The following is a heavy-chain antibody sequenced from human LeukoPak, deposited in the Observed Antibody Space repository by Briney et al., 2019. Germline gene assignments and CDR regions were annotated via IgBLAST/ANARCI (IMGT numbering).Heavy chain of an antibody. D-gene: IGHD3-22*01. CDR3: AKDSTYYYDSSGYNPFDY. CDR1: GFTFSSYW. Sequence: GGSLRLSCAASGFTFSSYWMSWVRQAPGKGLEWVANIKQDGSEKYYVDSVKGRFTISRDNAKNSLYLQMNSLRAEDTALYYCAKDSTYYYDSSGYNPFDYWGQGTLVTVSS. V-gene: IGHV3-7*03. J-gene: IGHJ4*02. CDR2: IKQDGSEK.